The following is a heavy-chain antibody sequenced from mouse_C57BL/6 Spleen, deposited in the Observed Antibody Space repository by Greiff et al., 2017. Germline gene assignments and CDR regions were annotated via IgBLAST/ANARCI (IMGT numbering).Heavy chain of an antibody. CDR3: ARGVTTGAWFAY. CDR2: IDPSDSYT. J-gene: IGHJ3*01. Sequence: QVQLQQSGAELVRPGTSVKLSCKASGYTFTSYWMHWVKQRPGQGLEWIGVIDPSDSYTNYNQKFKGKATLTVDTSSSTAYMQLSSLTSEDSAVYYCARGVTTGAWFAYWGQGTLVTVSA. CDR1: GYTFTSYW. D-gene: IGHD2-2*01. V-gene: IGHV1-59*01.